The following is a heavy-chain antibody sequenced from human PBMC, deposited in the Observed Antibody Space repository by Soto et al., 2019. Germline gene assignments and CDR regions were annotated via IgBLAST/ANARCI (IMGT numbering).Heavy chain of an antibody. Sequence: LRLSCAASGFTFSSYAMSWVRQAPGKGLEWVSAISGSGGSTYYTDSVKGRFTISRDNSKNTLYLQMNSLRAEDTAIYYCAKAVGGSTIYYGMDVWGQGTTITVSS. CDR1: GFTFSSYA. V-gene: IGHV3-23*01. CDR2: ISGSGGST. D-gene: IGHD2-2*01. CDR3: AKAVGGSTIYYGMDV. J-gene: IGHJ6*02.